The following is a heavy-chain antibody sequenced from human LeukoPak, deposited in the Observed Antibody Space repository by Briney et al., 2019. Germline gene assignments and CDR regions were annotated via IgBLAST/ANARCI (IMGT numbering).Heavy chain of an antibody. V-gene: IGHV1-8*01. CDR1: GYTFTSYD. CDR3: ARVDSGYDSYYYYYYMDV. CDR2: MNPHSGKT. Sequence: GASVKVSCKASGYTFTSYDINWVRQTTGQGLEWMGWMNPHSGKTGYAQKLQGRVTMTRNTSISAAYMELSSVRSEDTAVYYCARVDSGYDSYYYYYYMDVWGKGTTVTISS. D-gene: IGHD5-12*01. J-gene: IGHJ6*03.